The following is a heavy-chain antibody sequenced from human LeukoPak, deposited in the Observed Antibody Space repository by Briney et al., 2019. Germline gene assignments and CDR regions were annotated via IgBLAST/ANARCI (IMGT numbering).Heavy chain of an antibody. CDR3: ATGYDSSGYPGPFDY. Sequence: GGSLRLSCAASGFTFSSYWMNWVRQAPGKGLEWVANINQDGSEKYYVDSVKGRFTISRDNAKNSLYLQMNSLRAEDTAVYYCATGYDSSGYPGPFDYWGQGTLVTVSS. D-gene: IGHD3-22*01. J-gene: IGHJ4*02. V-gene: IGHV3-7*01. CDR1: GFTFSSYW. CDR2: INQDGSEK.